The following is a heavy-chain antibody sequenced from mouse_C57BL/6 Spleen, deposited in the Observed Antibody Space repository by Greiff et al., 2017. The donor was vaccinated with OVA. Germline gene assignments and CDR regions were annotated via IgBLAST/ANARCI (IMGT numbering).Heavy chain of an antibody. V-gene: IGHV1-69*01. CDR2: IDPSDSYT. CDR3: ARPGSSYDYYAMDY. D-gene: IGHD1-1*01. J-gene: IGHJ4*01. CDR1: GYTFTSYW. Sequence: VQLQQPGAELVMPGASVKLSCKASGYTFTSYWMHWVKQRPGQGLEWIGEIDPSDSYTNYNQKFKGKSTLTVDKSSSTAYMQLSSLTSEDSAVXYCARPGSSYDYYAMDYWGQGTSVTVSS.